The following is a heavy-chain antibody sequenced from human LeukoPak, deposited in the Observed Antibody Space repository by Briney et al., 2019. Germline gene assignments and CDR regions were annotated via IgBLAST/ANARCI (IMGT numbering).Heavy chain of an antibody. CDR1: GFTFSNYA. V-gene: IGHV3-23*01. D-gene: IGHD3-22*01. CDR2: ISGSGGST. CDR3: AKHYYDSSGYYPHFDY. Sequence: PGGSLRLSCAASGFTFSNYAMSWVRQAPGKGLEWVSAISGSGGSTYYADSAKGRFTISRDNSKNTLYLQMNSLRAEDTAVYYCAKHYYDSSGYYPHFDYWGQGTLVTVSS. J-gene: IGHJ4*02.